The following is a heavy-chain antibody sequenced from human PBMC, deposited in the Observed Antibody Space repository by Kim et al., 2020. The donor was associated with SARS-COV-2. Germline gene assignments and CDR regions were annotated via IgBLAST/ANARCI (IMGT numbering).Heavy chain of an antibody. CDR3: ARSQIPLRYFDCGMDV. J-gene: IGHJ6*02. CDR2: ISYDGSNK. D-gene: IGHD3-9*01. CDR1: GFTFSSYA. V-gene: IGHV3-30*04. Sequence: GGSLRLSCAASGFTFSSYAMHWVRQAPGKGLEWVAVISYDGSNKYYADSVKGRFTISRDNSKNTLYLQMNSLRAEDTAVYYCARSQIPLRYFDCGMDVWGQGTTVTVSS.